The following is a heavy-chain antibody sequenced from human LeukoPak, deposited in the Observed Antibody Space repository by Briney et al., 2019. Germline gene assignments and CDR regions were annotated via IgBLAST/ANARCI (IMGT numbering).Heavy chain of an antibody. CDR3: VRHNHMDV. J-gene: IGHJ6*02. CDR2: INLSGGST. V-gene: IGHV1-46*01. Sequence: ASVTVSCKASGYTFTTYSMHWVRQAPGQGLEWTAIINLSGGSTDYTQKFQGRVTVTRDTSTSTVYMELGSLRSEDTAVYYCVRHNHMDVWGQGTTVTVSS. CDR1: GYTFTTYS.